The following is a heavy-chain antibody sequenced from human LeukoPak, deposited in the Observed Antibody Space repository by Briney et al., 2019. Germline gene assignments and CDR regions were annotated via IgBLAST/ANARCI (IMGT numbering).Heavy chain of an antibody. CDR1: GYSISSGYY. V-gene: IGHV4-38-2*02. D-gene: IGHD1-1*01. J-gene: IGHJ4*02. CDR2: IYHSGST. CDR3: TREEGGTTVDY. Sequence: PSETLSLTCTVSGYSISSGYYWGWIRQPPGKGLEWIGSIYHSGSTYYNPSLKSRVTISQDTSRNRFSLKVNSVTAADTAAYYCTREEGGTTVDYWGQGTLVTVSS.